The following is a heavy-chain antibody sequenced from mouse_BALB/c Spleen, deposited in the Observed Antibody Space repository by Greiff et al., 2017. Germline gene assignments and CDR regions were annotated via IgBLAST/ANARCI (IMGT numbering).Heavy chain of an antibody. CDR2: ISSGGSYT. CDR1: GFTFSSYT. D-gene: IGHD2-3*01. Sequence: EVKLVESGGDLVKPGGSLKLSCAASGFTFSSYTMSWVRQTPEKRLEWVATISSGGSYTSYPDSVKGRFTIYRDNSKNTLYLQMSSLKSEDTAMYYCTREGDDGYPYAMDYWGQGTSVTVSS. J-gene: IGHJ4*01. CDR3: TREGDDGYPYAMDY. V-gene: IGHV5-6-4*01.